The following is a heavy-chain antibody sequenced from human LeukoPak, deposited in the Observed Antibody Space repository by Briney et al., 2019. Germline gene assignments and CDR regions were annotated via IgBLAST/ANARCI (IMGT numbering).Heavy chain of an antibody. CDR2: INSDGSST. CDR3: ARDRNTGSSYENLFEY. J-gene: IGHJ4*02. Sequence: PGGSRRLSCAASGFTSSSYWMHWVRQAPGKGLVWVSRINSDGSSTSYADSVKGRFTISRDNAKNTLYLQMNSLRAEDTSVYYCARDRNTGSSYENLFEYWGQGSLVTVSS. D-gene: IGHD1-26*01. CDR1: GFTSSSYW. V-gene: IGHV3-74*01.